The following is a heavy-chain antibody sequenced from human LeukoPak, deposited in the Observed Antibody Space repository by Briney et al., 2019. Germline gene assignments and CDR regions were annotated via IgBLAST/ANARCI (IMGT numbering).Heavy chain of an antibody. V-gene: IGHV4-31*03. D-gene: IGHD3-22*01. J-gene: IGHJ4*02. CDR2: IYYSGST. Sequence: SQTLSPTCTVSGGSISSGGYYWSWIRQHPGKGLEWIGYIYYSGSTYYNPSLKSRVTISVDTSKNQFSLKLSSVTAADTAVYYCARTRRSSGYSDYWGQGTLVTVSS. CDR3: ARTRRSSGYSDY. CDR1: GGSISSGGYY.